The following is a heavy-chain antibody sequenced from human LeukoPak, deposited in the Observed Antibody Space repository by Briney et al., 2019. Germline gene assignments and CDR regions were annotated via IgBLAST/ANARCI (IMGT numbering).Heavy chain of an antibody. CDR3: ARPSVSGYFYSFDY. Sequence: SVKATCKASGGTFSSYAISWVRQAPGQGLEWMGGIIPIFGTANYAQKFQGRVTITTDESTSTAYMELSSLRSEDTAVYYCARPSVSGYFYSFDYWGQGTLVTVSS. J-gene: IGHJ4*02. D-gene: IGHD3-22*01. CDR2: IIPIFGTA. CDR1: GGTFSSYA. V-gene: IGHV1-69*05.